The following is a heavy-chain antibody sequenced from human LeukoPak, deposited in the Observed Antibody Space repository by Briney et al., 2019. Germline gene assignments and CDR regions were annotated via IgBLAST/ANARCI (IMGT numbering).Heavy chain of an antibody. J-gene: IGHJ4*02. CDR3: ARDKWSGSCPFDY. D-gene: IGHD2-15*01. Sequence: GGSLRLSCAASGFTFSDYYMSWIRQAPGKGLEWVSYISSSGSTIYYADSVKGRFTISRDNAKNSLYLQMNSLRAEDTAVYYCARDKWSGSCPFDYWGQGTLVTVSS. V-gene: IGHV3-11*01. CDR2: ISSSGSTI. CDR1: GFTFSDYY.